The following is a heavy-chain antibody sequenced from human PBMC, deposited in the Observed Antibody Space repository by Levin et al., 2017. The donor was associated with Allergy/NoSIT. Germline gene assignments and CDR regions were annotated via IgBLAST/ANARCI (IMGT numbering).Heavy chain of an antibody. CDR3: AGYTAGEH. D-gene: IGHD5-18*01. CDR2: IYSGGNT. J-gene: IGHJ4*02. CDR1: GFTVYNNY. Sequence: GGSLRLSCAASGFTVYNNYMTWVRQAPGKGLEWVSLIYSGGNTRYADSLKGRFTISRDKSKNTLYLQMNSLRVEDTAVYYCAGYTAGEHWGQGALVIVSS. V-gene: IGHV3-66*01.